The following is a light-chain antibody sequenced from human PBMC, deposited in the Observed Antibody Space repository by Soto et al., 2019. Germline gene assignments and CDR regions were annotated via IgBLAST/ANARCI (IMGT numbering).Light chain of an antibody. CDR3: TTWDNSLSGPWV. Sequence: QSVLTQPPSASGTPGQRVTISCSGSSSNIGSNYVYWYQQLPGTDPKLLIYRNNQRPPGVPDRFSGSKSGTSASLAISGLRSEDEEDYYCTTWDNSLSGPWVFGGGTKLTVL. V-gene: IGLV1-47*01. CDR1: SSNIGSNY. J-gene: IGLJ3*02. CDR2: RNN.